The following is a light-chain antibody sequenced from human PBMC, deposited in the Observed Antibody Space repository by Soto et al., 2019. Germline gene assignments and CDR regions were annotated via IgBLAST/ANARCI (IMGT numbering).Light chain of an antibody. CDR1: SSNIGSNY. Sequence: QSVLTQPPSASGTPGQRVTISCSGSSSNIGSNYVYWYQQLPGTAPKLLIYRNNQRPSGVPDRFSGSKSGTSASLAISGLRSEDEADYYCAAWDDSLSGPIVVFGGGTKVPVL. V-gene: IGLV1-47*01. CDR3: AAWDDSLSGPIVV. CDR2: RNN. J-gene: IGLJ2*01.